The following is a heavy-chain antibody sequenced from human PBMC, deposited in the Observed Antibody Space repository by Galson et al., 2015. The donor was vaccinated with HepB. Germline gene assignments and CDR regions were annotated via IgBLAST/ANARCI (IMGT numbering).Heavy chain of an antibody. D-gene: IGHD4-11*01. V-gene: IGHV3-30*02. CDR1: GFSFSTYD. CDR3: AKGHTGDYIDHLRPFDL. J-gene: IGHJ2*01. Sequence: LRLSCAASGFSFSTYDMYWVRQAPGKGLEWVTCIRYDGSNQYYGDSVKGRFTISRDNSENTLSLQMNSLGTGDTAVYYCAKGHTGDYIDHLRPFDLWGRGTLVIVSS. CDR2: IRYDGSNQ.